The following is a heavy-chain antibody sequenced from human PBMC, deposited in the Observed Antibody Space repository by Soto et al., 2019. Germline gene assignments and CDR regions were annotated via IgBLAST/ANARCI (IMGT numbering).Heavy chain of an antibody. J-gene: IGHJ5*02. D-gene: IGHD2-21*02. V-gene: IGHV1-69*01. CDR2: IIPIYETV. CDR3: ARDLVVTAKCLDP. CDR1: EGTFSSYG. Sequence: QVSLVQSGAEVKKAGSSVKVSCKASEGTFSSYGISWVRQAPGQGLEWMGGIIPIYETVTYAQRFQGRLTISADESTSTAYMELSSLRPDDTAVYYCARDLVVTAKCLDPWGQGTLVTASS.